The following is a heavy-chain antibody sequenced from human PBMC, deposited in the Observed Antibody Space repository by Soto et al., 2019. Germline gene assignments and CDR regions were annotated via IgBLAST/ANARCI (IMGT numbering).Heavy chain of an antibody. J-gene: IGHJ4*02. V-gene: IGHV4-34*01. Sequence: PSETLSLTCAVYGGSFSGYYWSWIRQPPGKGLEWIGEINHSGSTNYNPSLKSRVTISVDTSKNQFSLKLNSVTAADTALYYCARHSDRYASPSPFDFWGQGALVTVSS. CDR1: GGSFSGYY. CDR3: ARHSDRYASPSPFDF. D-gene: IGHD6-6*01. CDR2: INHSGST.